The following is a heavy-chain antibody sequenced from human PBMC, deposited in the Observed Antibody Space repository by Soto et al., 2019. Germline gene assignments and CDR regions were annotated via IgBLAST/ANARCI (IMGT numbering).Heavy chain of an antibody. D-gene: IGHD3-22*01. CDR1: GFTFSNND. CDR2: IYSGGST. J-gene: IGHJ3*01. CDR3: ATRPLLPGAP. Sequence: EVQLVESGGGLIQPGGSLRLSCAASGFTFSNNDMNWVRQAPGKGLEWVLLIYSGGSTDYADSVKGRFTISRDNSKNTLYLQMSSLRAEDTAVYYCATRPLLPGAPWGQGTMVTVSS. V-gene: IGHV3-53*01.